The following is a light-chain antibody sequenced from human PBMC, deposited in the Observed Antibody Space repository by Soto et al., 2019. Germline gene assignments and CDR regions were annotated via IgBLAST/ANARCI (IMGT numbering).Light chain of an antibody. CDR3: QQYDSYSWT. V-gene: IGKV1-5*01. J-gene: IGKJ1*01. CDR1: QSISSW. Sequence: DIPLTQSPSTLSASVGDRVPIXWRASQSISSWLAWYQQKPGKAPKLLIYDASSLESGVPSRFSGSGSGTEFTLTISSLQTDDFASYYCQQYDSYSWTFGQGTKVDIK. CDR2: DAS.